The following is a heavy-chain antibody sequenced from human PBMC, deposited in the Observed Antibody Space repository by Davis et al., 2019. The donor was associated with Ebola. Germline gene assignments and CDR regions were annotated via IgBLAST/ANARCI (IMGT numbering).Heavy chain of an antibody. D-gene: IGHD3-10*01. J-gene: IGHJ4*02. CDR2: IYYSGIT. Sequence: SETLSLTCTVSGGSIISSSSYWGWIRQPPRKGLEWIGSIYYSGITYYNPSLKSRVTISVDTSKNQFSLKLSSVTAADTAVYYCARGLTYYYGSGSPPSYWGQGTLVTVSS. CDR3: ARGLTYYYGSGSPPSY. CDR1: GGSIISSSSY. V-gene: IGHV4-39*01.